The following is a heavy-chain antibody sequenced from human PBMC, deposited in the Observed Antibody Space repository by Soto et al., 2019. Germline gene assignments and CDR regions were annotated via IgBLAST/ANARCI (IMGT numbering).Heavy chain of an antibody. J-gene: IGHJ4*02. CDR1: GYTFTSYG. CDR3: VVAALPYYLDS. CDR2: ISAYNGNT. V-gene: IGHV1-18*01. D-gene: IGHD2-15*01. Sequence: QVQLVQSGAEVKKPGASVKVSCKASGYTFTSYGISWVRQAPGQGLEWMGWISAYNGNTNYAQKLQGRATITTDTSTSTAYVEPRRLRSDATAVYYCVVAALPYYLDSWGQGPLVTVS.